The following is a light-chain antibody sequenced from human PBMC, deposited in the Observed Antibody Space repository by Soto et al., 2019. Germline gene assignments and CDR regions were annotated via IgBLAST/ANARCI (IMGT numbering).Light chain of an antibody. CDR3: SSYTSSSTVV. J-gene: IGLJ2*01. V-gene: IGLV2-14*01. CDR2: DVS. Sequence: QSALTQPASVSGSPGQSITISCTGTSSDVGGYNYVSWYQQHPGKAPKLMIFDVSNRPSGVSNRFSGSKSGNTASLTISGLLAEDEADYYRSSYTSSSTVVFGGGTKLTVL. CDR1: SSDVGGYNY.